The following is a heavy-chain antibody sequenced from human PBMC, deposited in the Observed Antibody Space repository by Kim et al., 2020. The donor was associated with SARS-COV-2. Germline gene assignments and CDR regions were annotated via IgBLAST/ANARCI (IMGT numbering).Heavy chain of an antibody. CDR3: AKDMHTSDWPIDI. Sequence: GGSLRLSCAGSGFNFGEYAMHWVRQAPGKGLEWVSGISWDGDSRVYAESVNGRFTVSRDNAKNSLYLEMGNLGTDDTALYYCAKDMHTSDWPIDIWGQGT. V-gene: IGHV3-9*01. J-gene: IGHJ4*02. D-gene: IGHD6-19*01. CDR2: ISWDGDSR. CDR1: GFNFGEYA.